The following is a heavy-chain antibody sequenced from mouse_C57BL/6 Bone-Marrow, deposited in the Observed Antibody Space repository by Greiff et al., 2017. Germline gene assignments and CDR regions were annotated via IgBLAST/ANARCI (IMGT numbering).Heavy chain of an antibody. V-gene: IGHV1-26*01. CDR1: GYTFTDYY. CDR2: INPNNGGT. Sequence: VQLQQSGPELVKPGASVKISCKASGYTFTDYYMNWVKQSHGKSLEWIGDINPNNGGTSYNQKFKGKATLTVDKSSSPAYMELRSLTSEDSAVYYCARGGLGLDYWGQGTTLTVSS. CDR3: ARGGLGLDY. D-gene: IGHD4-1*01. J-gene: IGHJ2*01.